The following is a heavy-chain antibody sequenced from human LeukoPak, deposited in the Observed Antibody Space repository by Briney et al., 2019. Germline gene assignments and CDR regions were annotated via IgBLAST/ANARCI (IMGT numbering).Heavy chain of an antibody. CDR1: GYTFTSYY. CDR2: INPSGGST. CDR3: ARGTTYYYDSSGYYLGTPVGY. D-gene: IGHD3-22*01. Sequence: ASVKVSCKASGYTFTSYYMHWVRQAPGQGLEWMGIINPSGGSTSYAQKFQGRVTMTRDTSTSTVYMELSSPRSEDTAVYYCARGTTYYYDSSGYYLGTPVGYWGQGTLVTVSS. V-gene: IGHV1-46*01. J-gene: IGHJ4*02.